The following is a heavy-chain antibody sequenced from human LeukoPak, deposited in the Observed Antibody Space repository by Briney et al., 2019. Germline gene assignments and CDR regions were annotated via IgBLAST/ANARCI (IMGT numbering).Heavy chain of an antibody. J-gene: IGHJ4*02. D-gene: IGHD6-19*01. CDR2: IYYSGST. CDR3: ARRPYTSGWYYYFDY. V-gene: IGHV4-39*01. Sequence: SETLSLTCTVSGGSISSSSYYWGWVRQPPGKGLEWIGSIYYSGSTYYNPSLKSRVTISVDTSKNQFSLRLSSVTAADTAVYYCARRPYTSGWYYYFDYWGQGTLVTVSS. CDR1: GGSISSSSYY.